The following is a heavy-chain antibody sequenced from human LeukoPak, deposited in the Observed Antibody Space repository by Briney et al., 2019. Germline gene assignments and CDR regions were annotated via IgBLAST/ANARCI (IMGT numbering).Heavy chain of an antibody. CDR3: ARALLLYYYGMDV. CDR1: GFTLSDYY. J-gene: IGHJ6*02. Sequence: GGSLRLSCAASGFTLSDYYMSWIRQAPGKGLEWVSYISSSGSTIYYADSVKGRFTISRDNAKNSLYLQMNSLRAEDTAVYYCARALLLYYYGMDVWGQGTTVTVSS. V-gene: IGHV3-11*01. CDR2: ISSSGSTI.